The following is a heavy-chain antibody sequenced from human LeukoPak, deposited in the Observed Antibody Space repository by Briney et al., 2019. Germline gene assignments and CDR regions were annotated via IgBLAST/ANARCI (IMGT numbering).Heavy chain of an antibody. J-gene: IGHJ4*02. CDR1: GGSFSGYY. Sequence: SETLSLTCAVYGGSFSGYYWSWIRQPPGKGLEWIGEINHSGSTNYSPSLKSRLTISVDTSKNQFSLKLSSVTAADTAVYYCARGGRYDSSGLFDCWGRGTLVPVSS. V-gene: IGHV4-34*01. CDR2: INHSGST. CDR3: ARGGRYDSSGLFDC. D-gene: IGHD3-22*01.